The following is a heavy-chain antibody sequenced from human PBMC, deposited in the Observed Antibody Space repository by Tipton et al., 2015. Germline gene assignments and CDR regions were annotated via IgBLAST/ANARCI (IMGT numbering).Heavy chain of an antibody. CDR2: IYYAGST. Sequence: LSLTCTVSGASVSSDSYYWSWIRQPPGKGLEWIAYIYYAGSTNYNPSLKSRVTISLDMSRNQFSLKLSSLTAADTAVYYCAGPRGMPAIFGLPWDYYFDYWGQGALVTVSS. J-gene: IGHJ4*02. V-gene: IGHV4-61*01. CDR1: GASVSSDSYY. D-gene: IGHD3-3*01. CDR3: AGPRGMPAIFGLPWDYYFDY.